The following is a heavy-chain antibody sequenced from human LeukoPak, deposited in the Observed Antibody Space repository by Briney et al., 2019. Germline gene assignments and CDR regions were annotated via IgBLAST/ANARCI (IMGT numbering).Heavy chain of an antibody. D-gene: IGHD2-21*02. J-gene: IGHJ3*02. Sequence: TGGSLRLLCTASGFTFGNYPMSWVRQAPGKGLEWVSVIYSGGSTYYADSVKGRFTISRDNSKNTLYLQMNSLRAEDTAVYYCARWVTLNDAFDIWGQGTMVTVSS. CDR3: ARWVTLNDAFDI. CDR1: GFTFGNYP. CDR2: IYSGGST. V-gene: IGHV3-53*01.